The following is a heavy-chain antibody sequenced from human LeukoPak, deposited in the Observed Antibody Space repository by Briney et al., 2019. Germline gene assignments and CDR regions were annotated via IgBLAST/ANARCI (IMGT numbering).Heavy chain of an antibody. Sequence: GGSLRLSCAASGFTFNDFAMHRVRLTPGKGLEWVSGISWNSGRIAYADSVKGRFTISRDNAENSLYLQMNSLRTEDTAFYYYVKDGGDYGDYSYYFDYWGQGTLVTVSS. D-gene: IGHD4-17*01. CDR3: VKDGGDYGDYSYYFDY. J-gene: IGHJ4*02. CDR2: ISWNSGRI. CDR1: GFTFNDFA. V-gene: IGHV3-9*01.